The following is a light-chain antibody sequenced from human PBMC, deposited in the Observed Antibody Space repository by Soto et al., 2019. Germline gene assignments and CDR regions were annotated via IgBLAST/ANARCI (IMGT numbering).Light chain of an antibody. CDR2: AAS. Sequence: DIQMTQSPSSLSASVGDRVTITCRASQSVGSYLSWYQHRPGEAPKLLIYAASSLQSGVPSRFSGSGSGTDFTLTISSLQPEEFATYSSQKNYNAPPTFGQGTKVSIQ. CDR1: QSVGSY. J-gene: IGKJ1*01. V-gene: IGKV1-39*01. CDR3: QKNYNAPPT.